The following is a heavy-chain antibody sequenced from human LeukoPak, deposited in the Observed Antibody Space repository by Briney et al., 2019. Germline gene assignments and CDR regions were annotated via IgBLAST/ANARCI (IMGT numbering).Heavy chain of an antibody. V-gene: IGHV3-7*01. CDR2: IKQDGGDK. J-gene: IGHJ4*02. CDR1: GFTFSSYW. D-gene: IGHD2-15*01. CDR3: ASAVVAATPGDY. Sequence: PGGSLRLSCAASGFTFSSYWMSWVRQAPGKGLEWVANIKQDGGDKYYVDSMKGRFTISRDNAKNSLYLQMNSLRAEDTAVYYCASAVVAATPGDYWGQGTLVTVSS.